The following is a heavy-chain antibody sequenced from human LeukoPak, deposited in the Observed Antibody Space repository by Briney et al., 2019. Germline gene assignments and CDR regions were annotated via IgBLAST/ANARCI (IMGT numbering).Heavy chain of an antibody. V-gene: IGHV4-39*01. CDR2: IYYSGST. D-gene: IGHD6-13*01. Sequence: SETLSLTCTVSGGSISSGSYYWGWIRQPPGKGLEWIGSIYYSGSTYYNPSLKSRVTISVDTSKNQFSLKLSSVTAADTAVYYCARSIAAGPFDYWGQGTLVTVSS. CDR3: ARSIAAGPFDY. J-gene: IGHJ4*02. CDR1: GGSISSGSYY.